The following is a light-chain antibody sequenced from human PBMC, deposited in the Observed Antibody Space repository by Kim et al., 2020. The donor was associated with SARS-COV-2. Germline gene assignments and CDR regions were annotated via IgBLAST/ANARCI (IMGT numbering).Light chain of an antibody. Sequence: GQRVTFSCTGSSSNIGSNDVNWYQQLPGTAPKLLIYSNNPRPSGVPDRFSGSKSGTSASLAISGLQSEDEADYYCAAWDDSLNAVVFGGGTQLTVL. CDR1: SSNIGSND. CDR3: AAWDDSLNAVV. V-gene: IGLV1-44*01. J-gene: IGLJ2*01. CDR2: SNN.